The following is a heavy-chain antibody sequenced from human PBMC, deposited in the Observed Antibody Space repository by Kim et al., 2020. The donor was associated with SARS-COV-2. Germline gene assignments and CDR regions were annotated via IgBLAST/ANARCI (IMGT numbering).Heavy chain of an antibody. CDR3: ARDGYSSSWTPLAAVWDYYYYMDV. D-gene: IGHD6-13*01. V-gene: IGHV1-18*01. J-gene: IGHJ6*03. CDR2: ISAYNGNT. Sequence: ASVKVSCKASGYTFTSYGISWVRQAPGQGLEWMGWISAYNGNTNYAQKLQGRVTMTTDTSTSTAYMELRSLRSDDTAVYYCARDGYSSSWTPLAAVWDYYYYMDVWGKGTTVTVSS. CDR1: GYTFTSYG.